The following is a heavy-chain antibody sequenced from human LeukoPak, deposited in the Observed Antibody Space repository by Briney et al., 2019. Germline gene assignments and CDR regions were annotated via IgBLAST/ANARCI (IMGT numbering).Heavy chain of an antibody. CDR3: ASGEVVAPADTDITSGMDV. CDR2: INHSGST. V-gene: IGHV4-34*01. D-gene: IGHD2-2*01. Sequence: SETLSLTCAVYGGSFSGHYWSWIRQPPGKGLEWLGEINHSGSTNHNPSLKSRVTISVDTSKNQFSLKLSSVTAADTAVYYCASGEVVAPADTDITSGMDVWGQGTTVTVSS. CDR1: GGSFSGHY. J-gene: IGHJ6*02.